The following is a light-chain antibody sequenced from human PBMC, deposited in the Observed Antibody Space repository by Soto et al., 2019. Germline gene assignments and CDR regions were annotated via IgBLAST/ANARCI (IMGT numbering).Light chain of an antibody. CDR2: DAY. Sequence: ELVLTQSPATLSLSPGESATLSCGASQSVSSSYLAWYQQKPGLAPRLLIYDAYSRATGIPDRFSGSGSGTEFTLTINSLQSEDSAVYYCQRYGSSRTWTCGQGTKVDI. V-gene: IGKV3D-20*01. J-gene: IGKJ1*01. CDR1: QSVSSSY. CDR3: QRYGSSRTWT.